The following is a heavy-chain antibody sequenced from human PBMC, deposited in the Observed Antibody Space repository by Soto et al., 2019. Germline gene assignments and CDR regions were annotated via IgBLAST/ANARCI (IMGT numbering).Heavy chain of an antibody. CDR1: GVTFGSYA. CDR3: AKDTDFWSGSGYFDY. J-gene: IGHJ4*02. CDR2: ISGSGGST. Sequence: GGSLRHWCAASGVTFGSYAMSWVRQATGKGLEWVSAISGSGGSTYYADSVKGRFTISRDNSKNTLYLQMNSLRAEDTAVYYCAKDTDFWSGSGYFDYWGQGTLVTVSS. V-gene: IGHV3-23*01. D-gene: IGHD3-3*01.